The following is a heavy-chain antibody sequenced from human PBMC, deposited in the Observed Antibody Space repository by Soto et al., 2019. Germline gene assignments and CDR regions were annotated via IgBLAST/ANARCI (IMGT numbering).Heavy chain of an antibody. J-gene: IGHJ4*02. CDR3: ARDNGSGSYRFNY. CDR2: ISVYNGNT. Sequence: ASVKVSCKASGYTFTIYGINWVRQAPGQGLEWMGWISVYNGNTDYEKKFQGRVTMTTDTSTSTAYMELRSLRSDDTAVYYCARDNGSGSYRFNYWGQGTLVTVSS. V-gene: IGHV1-18*01. CDR1: GYTFTIYG. D-gene: IGHD3-10*01.